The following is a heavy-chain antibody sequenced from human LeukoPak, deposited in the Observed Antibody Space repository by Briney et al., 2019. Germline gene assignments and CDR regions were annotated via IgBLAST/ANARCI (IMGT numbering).Heavy chain of an antibody. V-gene: IGHV1-69*04. D-gene: IGHD2-2*01. CDR1: GGTFSNYA. CDR2: IIPILGIA. Sequence: ASVKVSCKASGGTFSNYAISWVRQAPGQGLEWMGRIIPILGIANYAQKFQGRVTITADKSTSTAYMELSSLRSEDTAVYYCATRGYQLLRWDYWGQGTLVTVSS. J-gene: IGHJ4*02. CDR3: ATRGYQLLRWDY.